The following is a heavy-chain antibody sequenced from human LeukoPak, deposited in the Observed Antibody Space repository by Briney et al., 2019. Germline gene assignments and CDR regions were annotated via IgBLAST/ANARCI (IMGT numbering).Heavy chain of an antibody. D-gene: IGHD1-26*01. V-gene: IGHV3-30*02. CDR2: IRYDGSNK. Sequence: PGGSLRLSCAASGFTFSSYGMHWVRQAPGKGLEWVAFIRYDGSNKYYADSVKGRFTISRDNSKNTLYLQMNSLRAEDMAVYYCAKLNRIVGAFGAFDIWGQGTMVTVSS. CDR1: GFTFSSYG. CDR3: AKLNRIVGAFGAFDI. J-gene: IGHJ3*02.